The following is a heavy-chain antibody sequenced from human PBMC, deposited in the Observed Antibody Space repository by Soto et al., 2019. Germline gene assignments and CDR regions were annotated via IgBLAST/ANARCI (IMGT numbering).Heavy chain of an antibody. D-gene: IGHD2-8*01. V-gene: IGHV4-61*05. CDR1: GGSISRNNNY. Sequence: LETLSLTCSVSGGSISRNNNYWSWIRQPPGKGLEWIGYIYYSGSTNYNPSLKSRVTISVDTSNNQLSLQLNSVTPDDTAVYYCARLIGNSWLDSWGQGTLVTVSS. CDR3: ARLIGNSWLDS. CDR2: IYYSGST. J-gene: IGHJ5*01.